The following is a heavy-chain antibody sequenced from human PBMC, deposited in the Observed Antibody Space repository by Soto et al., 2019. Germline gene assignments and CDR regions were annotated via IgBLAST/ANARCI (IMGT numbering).Heavy chain of an antibody. CDR2: ISSSSSTI. V-gene: IGHV3-48*01. Sequence: VQLVESGGGLLQPGGSLRLSCAASGFTFSSYSMNWVRQAPGKGLEWVSYISSSSSTIYYADSVKGRFTISRDNAKNSLYLQMNSLRAEDTAVYYYARDLVGYSSSSPSDAFDIWGQGTMVTVSS. D-gene: IGHD6-6*01. CDR3: ARDLVGYSSSSPSDAFDI. CDR1: GFTFSSYS. J-gene: IGHJ3*02.